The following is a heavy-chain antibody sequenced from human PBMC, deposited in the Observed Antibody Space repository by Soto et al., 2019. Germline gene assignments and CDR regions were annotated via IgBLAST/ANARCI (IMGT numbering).Heavy chain of an antibody. CDR2: IYWDDDK. V-gene: IGHV2-5*02. J-gene: IGHJ6*03. Sequence: QITLKESGPTLVKPTQTLTLTRTFSGFSLTTSGEAVGWIRQPPGKALEWLALIYWDDDKRSSPSLKSRLTITKDTSKNQVVLTMTNMDPVDTATYYCAHIPGSGQLLYSYYYYMDVWGKGTTVTVSS. D-gene: IGHD3-10*01. CDR1: GFSLTTSGEA. CDR3: AHIPGSGQLLYSYYYYMDV.